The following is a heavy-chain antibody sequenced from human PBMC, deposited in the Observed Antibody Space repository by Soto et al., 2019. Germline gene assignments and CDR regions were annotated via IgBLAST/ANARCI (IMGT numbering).Heavy chain of an antibody. CDR3: ARPGRGRSYYYGMDV. Sequence: GESLKISCKGSGYSFTSYWISWVRQMPGKGLEWMGRIDPSDSYTNYSPSFQGHVTISADKSISTAYLQWSSLKASDTAMYYCARPGRGRSYYYGMDVWGQGTTVTVSS. J-gene: IGHJ6*02. D-gene: IGHD1-26*01. CDR2: IDPSDSYT. V-gene: IGHV5-10-1*01. CDR1: GYSFTSYW.